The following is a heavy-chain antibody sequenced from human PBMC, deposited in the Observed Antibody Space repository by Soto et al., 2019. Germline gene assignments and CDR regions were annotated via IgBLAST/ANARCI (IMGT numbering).Heavy chain of an antibody. Sequence: SATLSLTCAVSGYSISSGYYWGWIRQPPGKGLEWIGSIYHSGSTYYNPSLKSRVTISVDTSKNQFSLKLSSVTAADTAVYSCAREAITMIVPHTGNWFHPWGQGTLVTVS. CDR1: GYSISSGYY. J-gene: IGHJ5*02. CDR3: AREAITMIVPHTGNWFHP. D-gene: IGHD3-22*01. V-gene: IGHV4-38-2*02. CDR2: IYHSGST.